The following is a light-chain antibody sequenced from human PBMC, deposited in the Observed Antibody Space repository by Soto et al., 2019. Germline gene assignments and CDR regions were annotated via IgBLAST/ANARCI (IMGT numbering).Light chain of an antibody. Sequence: QSALTQPASVSGSPGKSITISCTGTSSDVGNYNLVSWYQQHPGKAPKLMIYEGSKRPSGVSNRFSGSKSGNTASLTISGLQAEDEADYYCSSYVGSSTLLFGGGTKLTVL. CDR3: SSYVGSSTLL. J-gene: IGLJ2*01. CDR1: SSDVGNYNL. CDR2: EGS. V-gene: IGLV2-23*01.